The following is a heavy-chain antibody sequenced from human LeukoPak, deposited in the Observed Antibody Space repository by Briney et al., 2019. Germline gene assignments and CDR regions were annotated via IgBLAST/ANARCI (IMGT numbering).Heavy chain of an antibody. V-gene: IGHV3-11*04. CDR1: GFTFSDYY. CDR3: AEDQQLQPFHY. D-gene: IGHD2-2*01. J-gene: IGHJ4*02. Sequence: PGGSLRLSCVVSGFTFSDYYMSWIRQAPGKGLEWLSYISGSGTTIDYADSVKGRFTISRDNSKNTLFLQMNSLRAEDTSVYYCAEDQQLQPFHYWGQGTLVTVSS. CDR2: ISGSGTTI.